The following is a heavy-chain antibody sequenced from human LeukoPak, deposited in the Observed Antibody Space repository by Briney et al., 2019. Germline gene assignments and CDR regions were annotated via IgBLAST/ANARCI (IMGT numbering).Heavy chain of an antibody. D-gene: IGHD2/OR15-2a*01. CDR1: GGSISSYY. CDR2: IYTSGST. Sequence: SETLSLTCTVSGGSISSYYWSWIRQPAGKGLEWIGRIYTSGSTNYNPSLKSRVTMSVDTSKNQFSLKLSSVTAADTAVYYCQCNTHYYYYMDVWGKGTTVTVSS. V-gene: IGHV4-4*07. J-gene: IGHJ6*03. CDR3: QCNTHYYYYMDV.